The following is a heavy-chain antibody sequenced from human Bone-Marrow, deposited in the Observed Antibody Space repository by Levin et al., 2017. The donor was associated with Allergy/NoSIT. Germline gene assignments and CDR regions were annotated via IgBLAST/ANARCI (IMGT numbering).Heavy chain of an antibody. Sequence: PGGSLRLSCAASGFTFSSYWMTWVRQAPGKGLEWVANIKQDGSEKYYVDSVEGRFTISRDNAKNSLYLQMNSLRAEDTAVYYCARDLAVTGTGGFDWGQGTLVTVSS. CDR3: ARDLAVTGTGGFD. V-gene: IGHV3-7*04. CDR2: IKQDGSEK. D-gene: IGHD6-19*01. CDR1: GFTFSSYW. J-gene: IGHJ4*02.